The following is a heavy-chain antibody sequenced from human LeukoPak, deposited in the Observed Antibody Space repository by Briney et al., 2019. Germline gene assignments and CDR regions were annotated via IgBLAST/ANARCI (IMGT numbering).Heavy chain of an antibody. D-gene: IGHD2-21*02. CDR2: INNSSVNI. Sequence: GGSLRLSCGAFGLSFSSYSMNWVRQAPGKGLEWLSYINNSSVNIYYADSVKGRFTISRDNARNSLYLQMNSLRAEDTAVYYCAITYCGGDCYVDYWGQGTPVTVSS. J-gene: IGHJ4*02. CDR3: AITYCGGDCYVDY. CDR1: GLSFSSYS. V-gene: IGHV3-48*04.